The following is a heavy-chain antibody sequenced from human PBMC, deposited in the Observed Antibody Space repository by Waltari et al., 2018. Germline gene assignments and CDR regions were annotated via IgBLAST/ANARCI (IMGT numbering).Heavy chain of an antibody. V-gene: IGHV1-69*12. CDR1: GGTFSSYA. J-gene: IGHJ4*02. Sequence: QVHLMQSGAEVKKPGSSVKVSCKASGGTFSSYAIHWVRHAPGQGLEWMGGIIPDFARGDYAQNFRGRVTITADESTSTVYMELSSLRSEDTAVYYCASARRKWELGAFAYWGQGTLVTVSS. CDR2: IIPDFARG. D-gene: IGHD1-26*01. CDR3: ASARRKWELGAFAY.